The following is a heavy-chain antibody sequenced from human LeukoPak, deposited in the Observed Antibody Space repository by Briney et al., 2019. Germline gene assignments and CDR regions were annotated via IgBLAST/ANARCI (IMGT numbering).Heavy chain of an antibody. V-gene: IGHV3-30*02. CDR3: ARGRTRDTWIFRSYYYYYYMDV. Sequence: GGSLRLSCAASGFTFSSYGMHWVRQAPGKGLEWVAFIRYDGSNKYYADSVKGRFTISRDNSKNTLYLQMNSLRAEDTAVYYCARGRTRDTWIFRSYYYYYYMDVWGKGTTVTISS. D-gene: IGHD2-2*03. CDR1: GFTFSSYG. J-gene: IGHJ6*03. CDR2: IRYDGSNK.